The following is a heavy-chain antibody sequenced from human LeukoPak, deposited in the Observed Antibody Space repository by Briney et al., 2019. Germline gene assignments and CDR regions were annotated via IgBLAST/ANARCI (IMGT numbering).Heavy chain of an antibody. V-gene: IGHV1-69*13. J-gene: IGHJ4*02. CDR2: IIPIFGTA. Sequence: SVKVSFKASGGTFSSYAISWVRQAPGQELEWMGGIIPIFGTANYAQKFQGRVTITADESTSTAYMELSSLRSEDTAVYYCARDPYDYVWGSYRYTFDYWGQGTLVTVSS. D-gene: IGHD3-16*02. CDR1: GGTFSSYA. CDR3: ARDPYDYVWGSYRYTFDY.